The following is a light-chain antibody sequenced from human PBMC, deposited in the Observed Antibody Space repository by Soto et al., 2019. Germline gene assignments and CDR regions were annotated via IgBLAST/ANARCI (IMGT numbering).Light chain of an antibody. Sequence: QSALTQPASVSGSRGQSIIISCVGRNTDVGQDKSVSWYQQGPGKAPKLLIFEVTNRPSGVSNRFSGSRSGNTASLTISGLQPDDEGDYYCSSHSRATLVVFGGGTKLTVL. J-gene: IGLJ3*02. CDR2: EVT. CDR3: SSHSRATLVV. CDR1: NTDVGQDKS. V-gene: IGLV2-14*01.